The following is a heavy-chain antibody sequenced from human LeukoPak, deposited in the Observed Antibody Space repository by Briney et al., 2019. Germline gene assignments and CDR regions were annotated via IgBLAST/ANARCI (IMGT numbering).Heavy chain of an antibody. CDR2: INPKSGGT. J-gene: IGHJ3*02. V-gene: IGHV1-2*02. D-gene: IGHD3-3*01. CDR1: GFTFNAYN. Sequence: GASVKVSCKASGFTFNAYNIHWVRQAPGQGLEWMGWINPKSGGTVYAQKFQGRVTMTRDTSSSTAYMELSRLRFDDTVVYYCARGPRITIFGVVMANDAFDIWGQGTMVTVSS. CDR3: ARGPRITIFGVVMANDAFDI.